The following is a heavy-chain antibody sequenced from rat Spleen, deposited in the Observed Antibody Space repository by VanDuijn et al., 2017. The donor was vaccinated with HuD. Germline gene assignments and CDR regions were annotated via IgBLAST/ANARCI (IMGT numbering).Heavy chain of an antibody. D-gene: IGHD1-12*03. Sequence: QVQLKESGPGLVQPSQTLSLACTVSGFSLTTDHVHWFRQPSGKGLEWMGVIWTGGSTEISSGLKSRLSISRDTSKSQVFLTMTSLQTDDTAVYYCAEIDYDGYYHFDYWGQGVMVTVSS. CDR3: AEIDYDGYYHFDY. CDR1: GFSLTTDH. CDR2: IWTGGST. J-gene: IGHJ2*01. V-gene: IGHV2-43*01.